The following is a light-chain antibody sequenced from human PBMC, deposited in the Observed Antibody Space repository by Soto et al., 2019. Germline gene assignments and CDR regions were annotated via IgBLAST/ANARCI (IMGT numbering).Light chain of an antibody. CDR3: NSYTRARFYV. V-gene: IGLV2-14*01. Sequence: QSALAQPASVSGSPGQSITISCTGTTSDIAGYNYVSWYQQHPGKAPKLLIYEVTSRASGVSHRFSGSKSGNTASLTISGLQAEDEAEYYCNSYTRARFYVFGTGTKGTVL. CDR1: TSDIAGYNY. J-gene: IGLJ1*01. CDR2: EVT.